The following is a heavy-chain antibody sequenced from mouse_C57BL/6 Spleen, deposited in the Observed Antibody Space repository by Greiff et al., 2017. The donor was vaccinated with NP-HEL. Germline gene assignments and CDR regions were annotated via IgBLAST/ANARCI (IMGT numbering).Heavy chain of an antibody. CDR3: AREDYYYGSSYGYFDV. V-gene: IGHV5-4*01. Sequence: EVKVEESGGGLVKPGGSLKLSCAASGFTFSSYAMSWVRQTPEKRLEWVATISDGGSYTYYPDNVKGRFTISRDNAKNNLYLQMSHLKSEDTAMYYCAREDYYYGSSYGYFDVWGTGTTVTVSS. CDR2: ISDGGSYT. CDR1: GFTFSSYA. D-gene: IGHD1-1*01. J-gene: IGHJ1*03.